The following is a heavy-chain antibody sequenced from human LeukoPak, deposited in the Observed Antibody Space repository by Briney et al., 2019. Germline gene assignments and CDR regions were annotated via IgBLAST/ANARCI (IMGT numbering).Heavy chain of an antibody. Sequence: GGSLRLSCAASGFTFSDYYMSWIRQAPGKGLEWVSYISSSGSTIYYADSVKGRSTISRDNAKNSLYLQMNSLRAEDTAVYYCARDLRSPLTDGDYGDVGDYWGQGTLVTVSS. CDR1: GFTFSDYY. V-gene: IGHV3-11*01. J-gene: IGHJ4*02. D-gene: IGHD4-17*01. CDR3: ARDLRSPLTDGDYGDVGDY. CDR2: ISSSGSTI.